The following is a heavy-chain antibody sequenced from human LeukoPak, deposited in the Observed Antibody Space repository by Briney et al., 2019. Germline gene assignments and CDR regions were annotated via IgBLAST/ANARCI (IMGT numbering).Heavy chain of an antibody. D-gene: IGHD3-9*01. J-gene: IGHJ6*02. CDR2: MNPNSGNT. Sequence: GASVKVSCKASGYTFTSYDINWVRQATGQGLEWMGWMNPNSGNTGYAQKFQGRVTMTRNTSISTDYMELSSLRSEDTAVYYCARISWLLDYYYGMDVWGQGTTVTVSS. CDR3: ARISWLLDYYYGMDV. V-gene: IGHV1-8*01. CDR1: GYTFTSYD.